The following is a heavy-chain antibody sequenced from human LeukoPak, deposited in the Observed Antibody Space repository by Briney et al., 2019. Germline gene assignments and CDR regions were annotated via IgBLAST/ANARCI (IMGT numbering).Heavy chain of an antibody. J-gene: IGHJ4*02. V-gene: IGHV3-15*07. CDR2: IASNTDGGTT. D-gene: IGHD1-7*01. CDR3: TTRTTTTIY. CDR1: HFTFTNRW. Sequence: GGSLRLSCAASHFTFTNRWMNWVRQAPGKGLEWVGRIASNTDGGTTDYAAPVKGRFTISRDDSKNALYLQMNSLKTEDTALYYCTTRTTTTIYWGQGTPVTVSS.